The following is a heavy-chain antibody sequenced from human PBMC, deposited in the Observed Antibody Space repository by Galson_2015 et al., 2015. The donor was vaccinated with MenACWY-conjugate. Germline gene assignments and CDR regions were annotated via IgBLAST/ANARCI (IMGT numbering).Heavy chain of an antibody. D-gene: IGHD2-15*01. CDR2: IYWDDK. J-gene: IGHJ4*02. V-gene: IGHV2-5*01. CDR3: SRTGATPGDY. CDR1: GFSLSTSGVG. Sequence: PALVKPTQTLTLTCTFSGFSLSTSGVGVGWIRQPPGKALEWLALIYWDDKRYSPSLRSRLTITKDTSKNHVVLTMTNMDPVDTATYYCSRTGATPGDYWGQGTLVTVSS.